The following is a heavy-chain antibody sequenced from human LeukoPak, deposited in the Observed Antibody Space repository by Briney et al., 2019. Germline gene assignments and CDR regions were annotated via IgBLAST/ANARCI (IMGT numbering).Heavy chain of an antibody. CDR1: GFTFSSYE. J-gene: IGHJ4*02. Sequence: GGSLRLSCAAPGFTFSSYEMNWVRQAPGKGLEWVSYISSSGSTIYYADSVKGRFTISRDNAKNSLYLQMDSLRVEDTAVYYCGRWLYSSGWAIDYWGQGTLVTVSS. CDR2: ISSSGSTI. CDR3: GRWLYSSGWAIDY. D-gene: IGHD6-19*01. V-gene: IGHV3-48*03.